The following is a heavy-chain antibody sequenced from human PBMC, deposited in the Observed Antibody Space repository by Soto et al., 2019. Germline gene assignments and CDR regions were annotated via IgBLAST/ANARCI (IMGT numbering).Heavy chain of an antibody. CDR1: GYTFTVYY. Sequence: QVQLVQSGAEVKKPGASVNVSCKASGYTFTVYYMHWVRQAPGQGLEWMGWINTKSGGTMYPQKFQGRVTMTWDTSISTAYMALTRLRSDDTAVYYCARDLAKGGGSAGFDYWGQGTLVTVSS. CDR3: ARDLAKGGGSAGFDY. J-gene: IGHJ4*02. CDR2: INTKSGGT. V-gene: IGHV1-2*02. D-gene: IGHD1-26*01.